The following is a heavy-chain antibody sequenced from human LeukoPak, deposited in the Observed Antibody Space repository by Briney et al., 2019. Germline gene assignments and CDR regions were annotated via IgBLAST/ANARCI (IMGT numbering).Heavy chain of an antibody. D-gene: IGHD3-3*02. J-gene: IGHJ4*02. CDR3: VTHFDY. CDR2: INTNEGNT. V-gene: IGHV3-64D*06. Sequence: GGSVRLSCSASGFAFSDYSMHWVRQAPGKGLEYISGINTNEGNTYYAESVKGRFTISRDNSRNTLYLQMSSLIAEDTAVYYCVTHFDYWGQESLVTVSS. CDR1: GFAFSDYS.